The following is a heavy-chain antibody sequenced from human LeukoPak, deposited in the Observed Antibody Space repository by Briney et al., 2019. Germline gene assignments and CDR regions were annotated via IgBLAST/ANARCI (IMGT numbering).Heavy chain of an antibody. CDR2: IYHIGST. D-gene: IGHD2-2*01. V-gene: IGHV4-30-2*01. Sequence: PSETLSLTCTVSGGSITRGGYSWTWIRQPPGKGLEWIGYIYHIGSTYYNPSFESRVTISIDRSNQFSLRLSSVTAADTAVYFCARANFCGGTSCYYFDYWGQGTPVSSSS. J-gene: IGHJ4*02. CDR3: ARANFCGGTSCYYFDY. CDR1: GGSITRGGYS.